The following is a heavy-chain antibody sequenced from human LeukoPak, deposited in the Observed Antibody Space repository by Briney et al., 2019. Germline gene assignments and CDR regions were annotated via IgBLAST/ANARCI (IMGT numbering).Heavy chain of an antibody. CDR1: GFTFSSYS. D-gene: IGHD7-27*01. Sequence: GGSLRLSCAASGFTFSSYSMNWVRQAPGKGLEWVSSISSSSSYIYYADSVKGRFTISRDNAKNSLYLQMNSLRAEDTAVYYCARYRASDWGFDYWGQGTLVTVSS. V-gene: IGHV3-21*01. J-gene: IGHJ4*02. CDR3: ARYRASDWGFDY. CDR2: ISSSSSYI.